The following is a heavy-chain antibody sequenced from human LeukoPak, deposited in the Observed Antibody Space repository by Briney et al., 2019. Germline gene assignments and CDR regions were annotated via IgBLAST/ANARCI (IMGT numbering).Heavy chain of an antibody. D-gene: IGHD6-13*01. CDR3: ARVLAAADPYYYYYMDV. V-gene: IGHV1-18*01. Sequence: ASVKVSCEASGYTFTSYGISWVRQAPGQGLEWMGWISAYNGNTNYAQKLQGRVTMTTDTSTSTAYMELRSLRSDDTAVYYCARVLAAADPYYYYYMDVWGKGTTVTVSS. J-gene: IGHJ6*03. CDR1: GYTFTSYG. CDR2: ISAYNGNT.